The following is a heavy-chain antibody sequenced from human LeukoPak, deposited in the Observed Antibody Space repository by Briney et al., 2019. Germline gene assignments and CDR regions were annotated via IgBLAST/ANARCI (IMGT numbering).Heavy chain of an antibody. Sequence: PSETLSLTCAVYGGSFSGYYWSWIRQPPGKGLEWIGEINHSGSTNYNPSLKSRVTISVDTSKNQFSLKLGSVTAADTAVYYCARGSGPGGRGYYFDYWGQGTLVTVSS. CDR2: INHSGST. CDR3: ARGSGPGGRGYYFDY. J-gene: IGHJ4*02. CDR1: GGSFSGYY. D-gene: IGHD1-26*01. V-gene: IGHV4-34*01.